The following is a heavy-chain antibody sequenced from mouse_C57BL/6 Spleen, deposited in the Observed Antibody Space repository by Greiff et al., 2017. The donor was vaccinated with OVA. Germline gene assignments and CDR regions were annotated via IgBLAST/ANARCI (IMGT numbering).Heavy chain of an antibody. CDR2: IYPRSGNT. Sequence: VQLQQSGAELARPGASVKLSCKASGYTFTSYGISWVKQRTGQGLEWIGEIYPRSGNTYYNEKFKGKATLTAYTSSSTAYMELRSLTSEDSAVYFCARHDRPAMDYWGQGTSVTVSS. CDR1: GYTFTSYG. V-gene: IGHV1-81*01. CDR3: ARHDRPAMDY. J-gene: IGHJ4*01.